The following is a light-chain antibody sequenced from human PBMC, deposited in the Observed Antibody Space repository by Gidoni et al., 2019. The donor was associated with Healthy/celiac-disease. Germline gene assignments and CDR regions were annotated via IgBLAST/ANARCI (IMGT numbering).Light chain of an antibody. Sequence: DIQMNQSPSSQSASVGDRVTITCLASQSISSYLNWYQQKPGKAPKLLIYAASSLQSGVPSSFSGSGSGTDFTLTISSLQPEDFATYYCQQSYSTPPITFGQGTRLEIK. CDR3: QQSYSTPPIT. V-gene: IGKV1-39*01. CDR1: QSISSY. CDR2: AAS. J-gene: IGKJ5*01.